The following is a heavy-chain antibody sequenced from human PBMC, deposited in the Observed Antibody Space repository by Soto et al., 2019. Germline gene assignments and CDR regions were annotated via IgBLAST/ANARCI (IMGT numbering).Heavy chain of an antibody. CDR3: VTGTLVYYYYSMDV. CDR1: GYTFTSYA. J-gene: IGHJ6*02. V-gene: IGHV1-3*01. Sequence: ASVKVSCKASGYTFTSYAMHWVRQAPGQRLEWMGWINAGNGNTKYSQKFQGRVTITRDTSASTAYMELSSLRSEDTAVYYCVTGTLVYYYYSMDVWGQGTTVTVSS. D-gene: IGHD1-1*01. CDR2: INAGNGNT.